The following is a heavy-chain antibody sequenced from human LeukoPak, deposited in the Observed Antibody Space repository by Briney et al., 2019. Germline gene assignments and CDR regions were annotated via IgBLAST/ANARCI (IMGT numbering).Heavy chain of an antibody. CDR1: GYSFTSYW. Sequence: GESLKISCKGSGYSFTSYWIGWVRQLPGKGLEWMGIIYPGDSDTRYSPSFQGQVTISAEKSISTAYLQWSSLKASDTAMYYCARLQPDYGGNSEDAFDIWGQGTMVTVSS. CDR3: ARLQPDYGGNSEDAFDI. V-gene: IGHV5-51*01. J-gene: IGHJ3*02. CDR2: IYPGDSDT. D-gene: IGHD4-23*01.